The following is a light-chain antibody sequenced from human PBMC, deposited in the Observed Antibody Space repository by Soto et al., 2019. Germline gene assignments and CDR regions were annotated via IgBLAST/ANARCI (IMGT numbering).Light chain of an antibody. CDR1: QGIGDT. CDR3: QPYNNWPLT. Sequence: EVAMPQSPATLSLSRGGGVTLSCRASQGIGDTLAWYQHKPGQTPRLLIYDTSTRATGVPARFSGSRSGPAFTLTIHSLQSEDGAMDDCQPYNNWPLTLGGGTKVDLK. CDR2: DTS. J-gene: IGKJ4*01. V-gene: IGKV3-15*01.